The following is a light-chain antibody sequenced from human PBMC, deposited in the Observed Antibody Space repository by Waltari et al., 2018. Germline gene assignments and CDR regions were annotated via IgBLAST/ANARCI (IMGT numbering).Light chain of an antibody. CDR1: RSLLHSNGYNY. CDR2: LGS. CDR3: MQALQTPRT. J-gene: IGKJ1*01. V-gene: IGKV2-28*01. Sequence: RSSRSLLHSNGYNYLDWYLQKPGQSPQLLIYLGSNRASGVPDRFSGSGSGTDFTLKISRVEAEDVGVYYCMQALQTPRTFGQGTKVEIK.